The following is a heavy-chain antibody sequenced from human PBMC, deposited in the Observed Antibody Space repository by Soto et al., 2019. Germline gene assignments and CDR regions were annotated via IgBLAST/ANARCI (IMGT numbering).Heavy chain of an antibody. J-gene: IGHJ6*03. CDR1: GGSFSGYY. CDR3: ARLRITMVRGVIGYYYYMDV. V-gene: IGHV4-34*01. Sequence: SETLSLTCAVYGGSFSGYYWSWIRQPPGKGLEWIGEINHSGSTNYNPSLKSRVTISVDTSKNQFSPKLSSVTAADTAVYYCARLRITMVRGVIGYYYYMDVWGKGTTVTVSS. D-gene: IGHD3-10*01. CDR2: INHSGST.